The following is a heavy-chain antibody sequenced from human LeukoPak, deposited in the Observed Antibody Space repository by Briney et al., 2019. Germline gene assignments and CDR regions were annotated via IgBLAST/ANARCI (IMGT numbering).Heavy chain of an antibody. CDR3: ARDRVRRGWGSLRHYYYMDV. CDR1: GYTFTGYY. CDR2: INPNSGGT. V-gene: IGHV1-2*02. D-gene: IGHD7-27*01. Sequence: ASVKVSCKTSGYTFTGYYMHWVRQAPGQGLEWMGWINPNSGGTNYAQKFQGRVTMTRDTSISTAYMELSRLRSDDTAVYYCARDRVRRGWGSLRHYYYMDVWGKGTTVTVSS. J-gene: IGHJ6*03.